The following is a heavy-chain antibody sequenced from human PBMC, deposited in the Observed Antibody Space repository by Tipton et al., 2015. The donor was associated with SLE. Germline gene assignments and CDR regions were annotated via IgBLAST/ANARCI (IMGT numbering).Heavy chain of an antibody. D-gene: IGHD6-13*01. V-gene: IGHV4-4*09. CDR3: ARQGYSSSWYYYYYGMDV. J-gene: IGHJ6*02. Sequence: TLSLTCAVYGGSFSAYYWSWIRQPPGKGLEWIGYIYTSGSTNYNPSLKSRVTISVDTSKNQFSLKLSSVTAADTAVYYCARQGYSSSWYYYYYGMDVWGQGTTVTVSS. CDR1: GGSFSAYY. CDR2: IYTSGST.